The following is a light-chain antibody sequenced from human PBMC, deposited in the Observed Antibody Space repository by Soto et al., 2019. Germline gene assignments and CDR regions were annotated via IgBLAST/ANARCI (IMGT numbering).Light chain of an antibody. J-gene: IGLJ3*02. CDR2: AST. Sequence: QPVLTQPPSVSGAPGQRVTISCSGNSSNIGAGFDVHWYQQLPGAAPKLLIYASTNRPSGVPDRFSGSKSDTSASLAITGLQSEDDAEYYCTAWDDSLNAWLFGGGTKLTVL. CDR3: TAWDDSLNAWL. V-gene: IGLV1-40*01. CDR1: SSNIGAGFD.